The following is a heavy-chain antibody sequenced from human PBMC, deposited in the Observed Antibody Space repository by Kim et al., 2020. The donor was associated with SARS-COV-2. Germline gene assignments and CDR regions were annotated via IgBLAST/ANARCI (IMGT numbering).Heavy chain of an antibody. J-gene: IGHJ6*02. CDR3: TTAGNYYYYYGMDV. V-gene: IGHV3-15*01. CDR1: GFSFINAW. CDR2: FKSKTDGGTT. Sequence: GGSLRLSCAASGFSFINAWMSWVRQAPGKGLEWVGRFKSKTDGGTTDYAAPVKGRFTISRDDSKNTLYLQMNSLKTEDTAVYYCTTAGNYYYYYGMDVWGQGTTVTVSS.